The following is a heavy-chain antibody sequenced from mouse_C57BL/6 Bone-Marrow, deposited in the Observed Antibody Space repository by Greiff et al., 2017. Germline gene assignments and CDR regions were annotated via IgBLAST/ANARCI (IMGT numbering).Heavy chain of an antibody. CDR1: GYTFTSYW. CDR2: IHPNSGST. V-gene: IGHV1-64*01. Sequence: QVQLQQPGAELVKPGASVKLSCKASGYTFTSYWMHWVKQRPGQGLEWIGMIHPNSGSTNYNEKFKSKATLTVDKSSITAYMQLLSLTSEDSAVYYGARCSFSFAYWGQGTLVTVSA. J-gene: IGHJ3*01. CDR3: ARCSFSFAY.